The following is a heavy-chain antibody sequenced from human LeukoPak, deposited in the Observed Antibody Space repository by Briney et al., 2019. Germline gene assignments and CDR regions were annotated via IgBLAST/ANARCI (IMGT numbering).Heavy chain of an antibody. J-gene: IGHJ4*02. Sequence: SXKVSCXASGGTFSSYAISWVRQAPGQGLEWMGRIIPIFGTANYAQKFQGRVTITTDESTSTAYMELSSLRSEDTAVYYCARGGSWYYFDYWGQGTLVTVSS. CDR3: ARGGSWYYFDY. V-gene: IGHV1-69*05. CDR2: IIPIFGTA. D-gene: IGHD6-13*01. CDR1: GGTFSSYA.